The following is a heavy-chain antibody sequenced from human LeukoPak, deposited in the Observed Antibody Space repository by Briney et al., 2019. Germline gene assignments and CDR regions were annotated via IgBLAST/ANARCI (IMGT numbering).Heavy chain of an antibody. Sequence: ASVKVSCKAPGYTFTSYDINWVRQATGQGLEWMGWMNPNSGNTGYAQKFQGRVTMTRNTSISTAYMELSSLRSEDTAVYYCASSIQLWSGDAFDIWGQGTMVTVSS. D-gene: IGHD5-18*01. V-gene: IGHV1-8*01. CDR3: ASSIQLWSGDAFDI. CDR2: MNPNSGNT. CDR1: GYTFTSYD. J-gene: IGHJ3*02.